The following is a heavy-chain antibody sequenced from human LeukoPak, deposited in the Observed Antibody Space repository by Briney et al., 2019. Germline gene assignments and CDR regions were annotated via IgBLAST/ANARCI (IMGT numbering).Heavy chain of an antibody. V-gene: IGHV4-39*01. J-gene: IGHJ4*02. CDR2: IYYSGST. CDR3: ARLVYDSSGYYDY. Sequence: SETLSLTCTVSGGSISSSSYYWGWIRQPPGKGLEWIGSIYYSGSTYYNPSLKSRVTISVDTSKNQFSLKLSSVTAANTAVYYCARLVYDSSGYYDYWGQGTLVTVSS. CDR1: GGSISSSSYY. D-gene: IGHD3-22*01.